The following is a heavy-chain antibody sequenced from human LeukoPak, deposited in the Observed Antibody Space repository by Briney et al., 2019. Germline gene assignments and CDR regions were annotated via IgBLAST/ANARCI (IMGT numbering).Heavy chain of an antibody. J-gene: IGHJ6*03. CDR1: GGTFSGYY. D-gene: IGHD3-22*01. V-gene: IGHV4-34*01. CDR3: ARGRQAVTMIVVVMTAVSYYLDV. Sequence: SETLSLTCAVYGGTFSGYYWTWIRQTPEKGLQSLGEMNPSVSTGYNPSLKSRVTISVDTSKNQFSLKLSSVTAADTAVYYCARGRQAVTMIVVVMTAVSYYLDVWGKGTTVTV. CDR2: MNPSVST.